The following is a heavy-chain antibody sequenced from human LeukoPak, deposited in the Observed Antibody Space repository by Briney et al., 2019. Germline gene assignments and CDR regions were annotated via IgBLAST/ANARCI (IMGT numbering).Heavy chain of an antibody. CDR1: GCTFSSYA. D-gene: IGHD2-2*01. CDR2: IIPILGIA. CDR3: ARDPHIVVVPAATWFDP. Sequence: SSVKVSCKASGCTFSSYAISWVRQAPGQGLEWMGRIIPILGIANYAQKFQGRVTITAEKSTSTAYMELSSLRSEDTAVYYCARDPHIVVVPAATWFDPWGQGTLVTVSS. J-gene: IGHJ5*02. V-gene: IGHV1-69*04.